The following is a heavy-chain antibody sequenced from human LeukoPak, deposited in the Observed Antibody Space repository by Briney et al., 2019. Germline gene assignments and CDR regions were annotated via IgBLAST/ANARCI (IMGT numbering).Heavy chain of an antibody. V-gene: IGHV4-30-2*01. J-gene: IGHJ4*02. D-gene: IGHD2-15*01. Sequence: SETLSLTCTVSGGSISSGGYYWSWIRQPPGKGLEWIGYIYHSGSTYYNPSLKSRVTISVDTSKNQFSLKLSSVTAADTAVYYCASCSEGQAIDYWGQGTLVTVSS. CDR2: IYHSGST. CDR1: GGSISSGGYY. CDR3: ASCSEGQAIDY.